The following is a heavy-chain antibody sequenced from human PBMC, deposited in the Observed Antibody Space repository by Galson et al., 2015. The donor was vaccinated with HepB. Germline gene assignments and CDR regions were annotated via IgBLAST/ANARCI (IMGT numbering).Heavy chain of an antibody. CDR1: GFTFSSYS. CDR2: ISSSSSTI. D-gene: IGHD3-22*01. V-gene: IGHV3-48*04. CDR3: AGRYYYDSSVG. Sequence: SLRLSCAASGFTFSSYSMNWVRQAPGKGLEWVSYISSSSSTIYYADSVKGRFTISRDNAKNSLYLQMNSLRAEDTAVYYCAGRYYYDSSVGWGQGTLVTVSS. J-gene: IGHJ4*02.